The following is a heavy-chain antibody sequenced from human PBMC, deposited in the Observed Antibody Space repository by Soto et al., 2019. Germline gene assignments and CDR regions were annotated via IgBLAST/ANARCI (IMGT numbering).Heavy chain of an antibody. V-gene: IGHV4-28*01. Sequence: AVTGDASSGGYGWGSIRQPPGKGLEWIGYIYYSGNTFYNPSLKSRVTMSVDTSKNQFSLNVNSVTAVDTAVYYCARSNYRGWFDPWGQGTLAT. D-gene: IGHD1-7*01. CDR1: GDASSGGYG. CDR3: ARSNYRGWFDP. CDR2: IYYSGNT. J-gene: IGHJ5*02.